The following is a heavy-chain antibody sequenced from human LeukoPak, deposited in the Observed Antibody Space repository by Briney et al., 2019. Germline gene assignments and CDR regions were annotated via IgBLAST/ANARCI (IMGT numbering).Heavy chain of an antibody. Sequence: PSETLSLTCTVSGYSISSGYYWGWIRQPPGKGLEWIGSIYHSGSTYYNPSLKSRVTISVDTSKNQFSLKLSSVTAADTAVYYCARGSYRGDSSGYYEGDYFDYWGQGTLVTVSS. D-gene: IGHD3-22*01. CDR2: IYHSGST. CDR1: GYSISSGYY. J-gene: IGHJ4*02. V-gene: IGHV4-38-2*02. CDR3: ARGSYRGDSSGYYEGDYFDY.